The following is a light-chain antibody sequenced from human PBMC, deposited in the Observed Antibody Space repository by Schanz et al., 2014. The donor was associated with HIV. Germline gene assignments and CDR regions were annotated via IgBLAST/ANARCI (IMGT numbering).Light chain of an antibody. V-gene: IGKV1-17*01. J-gene: IGKJ4*01. CDR3: QQYDNLPIT. CDR2: GAS. CDR1: QDIRDD. Sequence: DIQMTQSPSPLSASVGDTVTLTCRASQDIRDDLGWYQQKPGRAPKRLIYGASSLQSGVPSRFSASGSETDFTLTISSLQPDDYATYYCQQYDNLPITFGGGTKVEIK.